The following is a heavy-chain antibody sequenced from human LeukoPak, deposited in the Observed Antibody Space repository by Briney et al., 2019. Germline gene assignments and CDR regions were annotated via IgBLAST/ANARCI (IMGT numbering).Heavy chain of an antibody. J-gene: IGHJ4*02. CDR1: GGSFSGYY. CDR3: AREPHYDSSGYYYPFDY. Sequence: SETLSLTCAVYGGSFSGYYWSWIRQPPGKGLEWIGEINHSGSTNYNPSLKSRVTISVDTSKNQFSLKLSSVTAADTAVYYCAREPHYDSSGYYYPFDYWGQGTLVTVSS. CDR2: INHSGST. D-gene: IGHD3-22*01. V-gene: IGHV4-34*01.